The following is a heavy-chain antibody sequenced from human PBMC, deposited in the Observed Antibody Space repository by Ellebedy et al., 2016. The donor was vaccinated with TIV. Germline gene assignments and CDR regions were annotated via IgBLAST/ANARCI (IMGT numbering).Heavy chain of an antibody. J-gene: IGHJ3*02. CDR3: ARQRWCTKGVCYPPTDAFDI. D-gene: IGHD2-8*01. CDR1: GYNFTSYW. Sequence: GESLKISCKGSGYNFTSYWIGWVRQMPGKGLEWMGIIYPGDSDTRYSPSFPGQVTISADKSISTASLQWSSLKASDTAMYYCARQRWCTKGVCYPPTDAFDIWGQGTMVTVSS. V-gene: IGHV5-51*01. CDR2: IYPGDSDT.